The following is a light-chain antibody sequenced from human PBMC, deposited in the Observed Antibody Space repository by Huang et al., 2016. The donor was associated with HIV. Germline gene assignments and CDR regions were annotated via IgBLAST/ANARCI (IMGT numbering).Light chain of an antibody. CDR2: DTS. Sequence: EIVMTQSPATLSVSPGERAALSCTASQNVSSNLAWYQEKPGQAPSLLIYDTSPRATGIPARFTGSGSGTEFTLTISSLQSEDFAVYYCQQYYNWPPYTFGQGTNLEIK. CDR3: QQYYNWPPYT. CDR1: QNVSSN. J-gene: IGKJ2*01. V-gene: IGKV3D-15*01.